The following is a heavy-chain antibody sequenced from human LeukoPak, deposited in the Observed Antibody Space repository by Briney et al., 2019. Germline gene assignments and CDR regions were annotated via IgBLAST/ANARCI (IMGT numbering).Heavy chain of an antibody. CDR1: GGSISSYY. J-gene: IGHJ6*03. Sequence: SETLSLTCTVSGGSISSYYWSWIRQPAGKGLEWIGRIYTSGSTNYNPSLKSRVTMSVDTSKNQFSLQLNSVTPEDTAVYYCAREIRSASRGVIENYYYYYMDVWGKGTTVTIS. CDR2: IYTSGST. CDR3: AREIRSASRGVIENYYYYYMDV. D-gene: IGHD3-10*01. V-gene: IGHV4-4*07.